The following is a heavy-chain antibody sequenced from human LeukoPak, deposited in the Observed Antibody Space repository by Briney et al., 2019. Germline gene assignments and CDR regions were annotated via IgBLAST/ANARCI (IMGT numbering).Heavy chain of an antibody. D-gene: IGHD5-24*01. J-gene: IGHJ4*02. CDR3: ARLYLPATRFDY. CDR1: GGSISSYY. V-gene: IGHV4-59*01. CDR2: IYYSGSTNYST. Sequence: SETLSLTCTVSGGSISSYYWSWIRQPPGKGLEWIGDIYYSGSTNYSTNYNPSLKSRVTISIDTSKKQFSLKLSPVTAADTAVYYCARLYLPATRFDYWGQGTLVTVSS.